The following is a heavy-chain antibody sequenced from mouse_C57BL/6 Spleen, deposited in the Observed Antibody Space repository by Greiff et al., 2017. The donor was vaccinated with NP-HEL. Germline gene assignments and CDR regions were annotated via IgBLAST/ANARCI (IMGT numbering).Heavy chain of an antibody. D-gene: IGHD1-3*01. CDR2: INPSNGGT. V-gene: IGHV1-53*01. J-gene: IGHJ4*01. CDR3: ARSLYSKWVYYYAMDY. Sequence: QVQLQQPGTELVKPGASVKLSCKASGYTFTSYWMHWVKQRPGQGLEWIGNINPSNGGTNYNEKFKSKATLTVDKSSSTAYMQLSSLTSEDSAVYYCARSLYSKWVYYYAMDYWGQGTSVTVSS. CDR1: GYTFTSYW.